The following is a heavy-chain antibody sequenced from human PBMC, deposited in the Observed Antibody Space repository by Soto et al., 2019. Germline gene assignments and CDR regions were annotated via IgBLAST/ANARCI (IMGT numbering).Heavy chain of an antibody. CDR3: ARRWSGTDY. Sequence: DTRSLTCTFSGGSIGIYYWNWIRQSPGKGLEWIGYVHHSGTTSYNPSLEGRATISLDTSKNQFSLRLSSVTAADTAVYYCARRWSGTDYWGQGTLVTVSS. D-gene: IGHD3-10*01. CDR2: VHHSGTT. CDR1: GGSIGIYY. J-gene: IGHJ4*02. V-gene: IGHV4-59*01.